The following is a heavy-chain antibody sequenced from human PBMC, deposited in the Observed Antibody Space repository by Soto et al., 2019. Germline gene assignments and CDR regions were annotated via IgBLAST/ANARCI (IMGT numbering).Heavy chain of an antibody. D-gene: IGHD1-20*01. CDR1: GGSFSGYY. Sequence: QVQLQQWGAGLLKPSETLSLTCAVYGGSFSGYYWSWIRQPPGKGLEWIGEINHSGSTNYNPSLKSRVTISLDTSKNQFSLKLSSVTAADTAVYYCERATITRTTDYYYMDVWGKGTTVTVSS. CDR2: INHSGST. CDR3: ERATITRTTDYYYMDV. J-gene: IGHJ6*03. V-gene: IGHV4-34*01.